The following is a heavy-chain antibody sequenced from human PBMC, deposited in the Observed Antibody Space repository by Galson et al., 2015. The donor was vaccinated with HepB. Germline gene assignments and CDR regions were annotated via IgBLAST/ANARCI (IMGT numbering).Heavy chain of an antibody. CDR1: GFSLTTSGVG. CDR3: ARSPSIVAITGEDNWFDP. D-gene: IGHD5-12*01. CDR2: IFWNDDK. Sequence: PALVKPTQTLTLTCTFTGFSLTTSGVGVGWIRQPPGKALEWVALIFWNDDKFYSPSLKNRITITKDTSKNQAVLRMTNMDPVDTATYYCARSPSIVAITGEDNWFDPWGQGTLVTVSS. J-gene: IGHJ5*02. V-gene: IGHV2-5*01.